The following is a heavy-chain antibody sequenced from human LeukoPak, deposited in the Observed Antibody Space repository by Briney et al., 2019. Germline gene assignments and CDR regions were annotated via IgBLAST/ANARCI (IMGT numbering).Heavy chain of an antibody. CDR2: IKGDESAR. D-gene: IGHD1-26*01. Sequence: GGSLRLSCAASGFTFSTYWMAWVRQAPGKGLEWVADIKGDESARHQADSVKGRFTISRDNTQNSVYLQMNNLRGDDTTVYYCARDVVGSLDYWGQGTLVTVSS. V-gene: IGHV3-7*01. CDR3: ARDVVGSLDY. CDR1: GFTFSTYW. J-gene: IGHJ4*02.